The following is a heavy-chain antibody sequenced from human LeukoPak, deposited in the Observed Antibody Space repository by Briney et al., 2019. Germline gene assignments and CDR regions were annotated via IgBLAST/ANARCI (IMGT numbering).Heavy chain of an antibody. V-gene: IGHV3-7*01. CDR2: IKQDGSEI. Sequence: GGSLRLSCAASGSTFSIYWMSWVRQAPGKGLEWLANIKQDGSEIHYVDSVKGRFTISRENAKNSLYLQMNSLRAEDTAVYYCARYCGGDCYGMDVWGQGTTVTVSS. CDR3: ARYCGGDCYGMDV. J-gene: IGHJ6*02. D-gene: IGHD2-21*01. CDR1: GSTFSIYW.